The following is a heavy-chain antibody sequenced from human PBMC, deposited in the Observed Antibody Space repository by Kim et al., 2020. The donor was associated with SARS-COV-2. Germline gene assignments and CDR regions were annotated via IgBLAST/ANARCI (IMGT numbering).Heavy chain of an antibody. CDR1: GFTFSSYA. J-gene: IGHJ4*01. V-gene: IGHV3-30-3*01. CDR2: ISYDGSNK. Sequence: GRSLKLSCAASGFTFSSYAMHWVRQAPGKGLEWVAVISYDGSNKYYADSVKGRFTISRDNSKKTLYLQMNSLRAEDTAVYYCARDGNYYDSSGYYYGYY. CDR3: ARDGNYYDSSGYYYGYY. D-gene: IGHD3-22*01.